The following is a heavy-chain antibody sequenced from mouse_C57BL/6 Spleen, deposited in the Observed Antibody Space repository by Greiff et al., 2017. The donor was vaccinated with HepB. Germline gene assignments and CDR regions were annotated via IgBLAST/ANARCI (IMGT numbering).Heavy chain of an antibody. CDR3: ARDYGSSYAMDY. D-gene: IGHD1-1*01. CDR2: IYPGDGDT. Sequence: QVQLQQSGPELVKPGASVKISCKASGYAFSSSWMNWVKQRPGKGLEWIGRIYPGDGDTNYNRKFKGKATLTADKSSSTAYMQLSSLTSEDSAVYFCARDYGSSYAMDYWGQGTSVTVSS. CDR1: GYAFSSSW. J-gene: IGHJ4*01. V-gene: IGHV1-82*01.